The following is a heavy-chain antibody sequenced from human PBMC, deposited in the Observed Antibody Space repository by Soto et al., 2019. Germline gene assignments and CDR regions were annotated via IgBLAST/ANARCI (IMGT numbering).Heavy chain of an antibody. J-gene: IGHJ4*02. V-gene: IGHV3-21*06. Sequence: GGSLRLSCAASGFTFTRYSMNWVRQAPGKGLEWVPSISSTTNYIYYGDSMKGRFTISRDNAKNSLYLEMNSLRAEDTAAYYCARESEDLTSNFDYWGQGTLVTVSS. CDR1: GFTFTRYS. CDR3: ARESEDLTSNFDY. CDR2: ISSTTNYI.